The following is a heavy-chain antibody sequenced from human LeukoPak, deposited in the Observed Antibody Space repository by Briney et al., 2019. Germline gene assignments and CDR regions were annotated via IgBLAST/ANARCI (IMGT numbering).Heavy chain of an antibody. CDR2: MNPNSGNT. CDR1: GYTFTSYD. D-gene: IGHD2-15*01. V-gene: IGHV1-8*01. CDR3: ARSRSAPADGFDY. J-gene: IGHJ4*02. Sequence: GASVKVSCKASGYTFTSYDINWVRQATGQGLEWMGWMNPNSGNTGYAQKFQGRVTMTRDTSTSTVYMELSSLRSEDTAVYYCARSRSAPADGFDYWGQGTLVTVSS.